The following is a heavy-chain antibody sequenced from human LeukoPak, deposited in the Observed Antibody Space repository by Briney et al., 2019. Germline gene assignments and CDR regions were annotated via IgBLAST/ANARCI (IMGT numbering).Heavy chain of an antibody. J-gene: IGHJ4*02. CDR2: ISAYNGNT. V-gene: IGHV1-18*01. D-gene: IGHD1-26*01. CDR3: AGHSGSYLEESFDY. Sequence: GASVKVSCKASSYTFTSYGISWVRQAPGQGLEWMGWISAYNGNTNYAQKLQGRVTMTTDTSTSTAYMELRSLRSNDTAVYYCAGHSGSYLEESFDYWGQGTLVTVSS. CDR1: SYTFTSYG.